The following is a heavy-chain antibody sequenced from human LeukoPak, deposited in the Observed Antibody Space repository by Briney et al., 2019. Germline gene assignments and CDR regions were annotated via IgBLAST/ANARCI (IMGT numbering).Heavy chain of an antibody. J-gene: IGHJ4*02. CDR1: GGSISSYY. Sequence: SETLSLTCTVSGGSISSYYWSWIRQPAGKGLEWIGRIYISGSTNYNPSLKSRVTMSLDTSKNQLSLKLSSVTAADTAVYYCASLYYDSGGYSRDYWGQGTLVTVSS. D-gene: IGHD3-22*01. CDR2: IYISGST. CDR3: ASLYYDSGGYSRDY. V-gene: IGHV4-4*07.